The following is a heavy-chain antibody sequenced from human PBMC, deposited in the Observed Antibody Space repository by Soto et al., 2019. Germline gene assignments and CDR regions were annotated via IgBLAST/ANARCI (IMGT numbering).Heavy chain of an antibody. CDR1: GFTFSSYW. D-gene: IGHD3-10*01. CDR2: INSDGSST. V-gene: IGHV3-74*01. J-gene: IGHJ4*02. Sequence: GSLRLSCAASGFTFSSYWMHWVRQAPGKGLVWVSRINSDGSSTSYADSVRGRFTISRDNAKNTLYLQMNSLRAEDTAVYYCAVGNYYGSGSYYKYCGQGPLVTVYS. CDR3: AVGNYYGSGSYYKY.